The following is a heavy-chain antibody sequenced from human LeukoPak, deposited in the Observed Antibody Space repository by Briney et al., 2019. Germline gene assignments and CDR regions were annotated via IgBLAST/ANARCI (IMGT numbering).Heavy chain of an antibody. CDR3: ARDRRWGAIDY. Sequence: PSETLSLTCAVYGGSFSGYYWSWIRQPPGKGLEWIGEINHSGSTNYNPSLKSRVTISADTSKNQFSLKLSSVTAADTAVYYCARDRRWGAIDYWGQGTLVTVSS. V-gene: IGHV4-34*01. D-gene: IGHD1-26*01. CDR2: INHSGST. CDR1: GGSFSGYY. J-gene: IGHJ4*02.